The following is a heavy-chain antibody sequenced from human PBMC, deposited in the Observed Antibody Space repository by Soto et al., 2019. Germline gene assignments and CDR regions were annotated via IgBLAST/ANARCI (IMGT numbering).Heavy chain of an antibody. D-gene: IGHD3-16*02. CDR1: GFTFSSYS. CDR2: ISSSSSYI. CDR3: AREGTFGGVIVYYYYYMDV. J-gene: IGHJ6*03. V-gene: IGHV3-21*01. Sequence: GGSLRLSCAASGFTFSSYSMNWVRQAPGKGLEWVSSISSSSSYIYYADSVKGRFTISRDNAKNSLYLQMNSLRAEDTAVYYCAREGTFGGVIVYYYYYMDVWGKGTTVTVSS.